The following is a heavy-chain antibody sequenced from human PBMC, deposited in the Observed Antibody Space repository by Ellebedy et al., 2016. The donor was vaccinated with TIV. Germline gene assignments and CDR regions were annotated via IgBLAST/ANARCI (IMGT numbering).Heavy chain of an antibody. Sequence: GESLKISCAASGFTFSNYAMSWVRQAPGKGLEWVSAISRSGGSTCYAGSVKGRFTISRDNSKDTLYLQMNSRRAEDTAVYYCANVYSSTWADSWGQGTLVTVSS. CDR2: ISRSGGST. CDR1: GFTFSNYA. J-gene: IGHJ4*02. V-gene: IGHV3-23*01. D-gene: IGHD6-13*01. CDR3: ANVYSSTWADS.